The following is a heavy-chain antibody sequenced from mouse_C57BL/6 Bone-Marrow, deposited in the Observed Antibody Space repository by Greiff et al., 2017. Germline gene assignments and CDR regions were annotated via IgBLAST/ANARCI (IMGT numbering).Heavy chain of an antibody. CDR1: GYTFTSYG. J-gene: IGHJ4*01. D-gene: IGHD2-5*01. Sequence: QVQLQQSGAELARPGASVKLSCKASGYTFTSYGISWVKQRTGQGLEWIGEIYPRSGNTYYNEKFKGKATLTVDKPSSTAYMQLSSLTSEDSAVYYCARGSNFNYYAMDYWGQGTSVTVSS. V-gene: IGHV1-81*01. CDR2: IYPRSGNT. CDR3: ARGSNFNYYAMDY.